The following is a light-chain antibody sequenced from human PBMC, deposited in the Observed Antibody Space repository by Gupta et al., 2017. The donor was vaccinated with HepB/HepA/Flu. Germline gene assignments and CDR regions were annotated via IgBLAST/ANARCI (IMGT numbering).Light chain of an antibody. CDR2: RNH. Sequence: QSVLTQPPSASGTPGQRVTISWSGSTSNTGTNYVSWYQQRPGTAPKLLIYRNHQWPSGVPDRFSGSKSGTAASLSISGLRSEDEADYYCAAWDDSLSGYVFGTGTKVTVL. J-gene: IGLJ1*01. CDR1: TSNTGTNY. CDR3: AAWDDSLSGYV. V-gene: IGLV1-47*01.